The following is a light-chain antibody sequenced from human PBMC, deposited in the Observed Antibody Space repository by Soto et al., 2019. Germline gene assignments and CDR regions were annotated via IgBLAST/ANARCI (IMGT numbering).Light chain of an antibody. CDR1: SSNIGAGYD. CDR2: GNS. J-gene: IGLJ1*01. CDR3: QSYDSSRSGYV. Sequence: QPVLTQPPSVSGAPGQRVTISCTGSSSNIGAGYDVHWYQQLPGTAPKLLIYGNSNRPSGGPDRFSGSKSGTSASLAITGLQAEDEADYDCQSYDSSRSGYVLGTGTKVTVL. V-gene: IGLV1-40*01.